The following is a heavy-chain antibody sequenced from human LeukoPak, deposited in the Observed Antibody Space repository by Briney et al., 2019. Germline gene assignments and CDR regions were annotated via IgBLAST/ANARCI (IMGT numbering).Heavy chain of an antibody. J-gene: IGHJ4*02. D-gene: IGHD3-16*02. CDR3: AKDSRWGSYPDYFDY. Sequence: GGSLRLSCAASGFTFSSYGMHWVRQAPGKGLEWVAFIRYDASNKYYADSVKGRFTISRDNSKNTLYLQMNSLRAEDTAVYYCAKDSRWGSYPDYFDYWGQGTLVTVSS. V-gene: IGHV3-30*02. CDR1: GFTFSSYG. CDR2: IRYDASNK.